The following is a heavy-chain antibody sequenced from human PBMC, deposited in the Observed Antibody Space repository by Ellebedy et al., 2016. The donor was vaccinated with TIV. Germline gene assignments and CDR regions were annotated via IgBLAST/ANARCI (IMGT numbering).Heavy chain of an antibody. D-gene: IGHD3-3*01. CDR3: VRDRPLEWTEIMDY. CDR1: GFPFSAYW. CDR2: INGVGTST. J-gene: IGHJ4*02. V-gene: IGHV3-74*01. Sequence: GESLKISCAASGFPFSAYWMNWVRQVPGKGLAWVSRINGVGTSTSYADSVKGRFTVSRDNAQNTLYLQMNSLRAEETAVYYCVRDRPLEWTEIMDYWGQGALVTVSS.